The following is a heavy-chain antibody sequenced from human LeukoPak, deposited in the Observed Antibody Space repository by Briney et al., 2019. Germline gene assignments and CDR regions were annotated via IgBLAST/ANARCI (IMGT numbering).Heavy chain of an antibody. D-gene: IGHD2-8*02. CDR2: IYYSGST. CDR1: GGSISSYY. CDR3: ARQVGYTTT. J-gene: IGHJ5*02. Sequence: PSETLSLTCTVSGGSISSYYWSWIRQPPGKGLECIGYIYYSGSTNYNPSLKSRVTISVDTSKNQSSLKLSSVTAADTAVYYCARQVGYTTTWGQGTLVTVSS. V-gene: IGHV4-59*08.